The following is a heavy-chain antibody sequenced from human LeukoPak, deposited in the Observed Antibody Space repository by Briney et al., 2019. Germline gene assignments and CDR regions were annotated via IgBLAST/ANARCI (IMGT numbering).Heavy chain of an antibody. CDR3: ARVIGIAARMLGY. V-gene: IGHV1-8*03. CDR2: MNPNSGNT. D-gene: IGHD6-6*01. J-gene: IGHJ4*02. CDR1: VYTFTSYD. Sequence: ASVKVSCKASVYTFTSYDINWVRQATGQGLEWMGWMNPNSGNTGYAQKFQGRVTITRNTSISTAYMELSSLRSEDTAVYYCARVIGIAARMLGYWGQGTLVTVSS.